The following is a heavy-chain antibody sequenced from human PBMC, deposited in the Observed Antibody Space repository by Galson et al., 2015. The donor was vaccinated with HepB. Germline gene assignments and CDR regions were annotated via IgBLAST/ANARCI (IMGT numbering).Heavy chain of an antibody. Sequence: SLRLSCAASGFTFDHYWIHWVHQAPGKGLMWVSRINADGSDTGYADSAEGRFTISRDNAKSVLYLQMDSLTVADTAVYYCARDSGSYPFDYWGQGTLVTVSS. CDR3: ARDSGSYPFDY. D-gene: IGHD1-26*01. CDR1: GFTFDHYW. CDR2: INADGSDT. J-gene: IGHJ4*02. V-gene: IGHV3-74*01.